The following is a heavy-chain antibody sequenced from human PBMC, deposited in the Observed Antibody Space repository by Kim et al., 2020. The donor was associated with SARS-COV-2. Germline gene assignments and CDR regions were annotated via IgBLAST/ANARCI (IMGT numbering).Heavy chain of an antibody. D-gene: IGHD6-19*01. J-gene: IGHJ4*02. CDR3: ARDLGSGWYGVGYYFDY. Sequence: ASVKVSCKASGYTFTSYGISWVRQAPGQGLEWMGWISAYNGNTNYAQKLQGRVTMTTDTSTSTAYMELRSLRSDDTAVYYCARDLGSGWYGVGYYFDYWGQGTLVTVSS. CDR2: ISAYNGNT. V-gene: IGHV1-18*01. CDR1: GYTFTSYG.